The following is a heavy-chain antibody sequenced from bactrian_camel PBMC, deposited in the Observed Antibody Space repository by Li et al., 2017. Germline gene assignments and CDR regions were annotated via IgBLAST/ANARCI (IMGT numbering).Heavy chain of an antibody. J-gene: IGHJ4*01. CDR2: VKRDGTP. CDR1: RYAYSSYC. CDR3: AADNPDECSWMRGGGLPDEWNY. V-gene: IGHV3S26*01. Sequence: HVQLVESGGGLVQAGGSLRLSCTASSRYAYSSYCLGWFRQAPGKEREAVAAVKRDGTPSYADSVKGRFTISKDIAKNTLFLQMNRLKPEDTAMYYCAADNPDECSWMRGGGLPDEWNYEGQGTQVTVS. D-gene: IGHD6*01.